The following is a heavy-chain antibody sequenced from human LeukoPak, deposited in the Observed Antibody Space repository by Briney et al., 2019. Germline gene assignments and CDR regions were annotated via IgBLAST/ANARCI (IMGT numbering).Heavy chain of an antibody. Sequence: GGSLRLSCAASGFIFSNNGMHWVRQAPGKGLEWVAVIWYDGSKKYYSDSVKGRFTISRDNSKNTLYLQMNNLRAEDTAVYYCARDPGYSSGWDFDYWGQGTLVTVSS. CDR1: GFIFSNNG. V-gene: IGHV3-33*01. J-gene: IGHJ4*02. CDR3: ARDPGYSSGWDFDY. D-gene: IGHD6-19*01. CDR2: IWYDGSKK.